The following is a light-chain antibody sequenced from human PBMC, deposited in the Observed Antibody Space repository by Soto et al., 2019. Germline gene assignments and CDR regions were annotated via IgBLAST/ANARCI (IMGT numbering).Light chain of an antibody. Sequence: QSALTQPASVSGSPGQSITISCSGTSSDVGGYNYVSWYQQHPGKAPKLMIYEVSKRPSGVSNRFSGSKSGNTAALTISGLQAEDEAHYYCSSYTSSAVVFGEGTKVTVL. CDR2: EVS. V-gene: IGLV2-14*01. CDR3: SSYTSSAVV. J-gene: IGLJ2*01. CDR1: SSDVGGYNY.